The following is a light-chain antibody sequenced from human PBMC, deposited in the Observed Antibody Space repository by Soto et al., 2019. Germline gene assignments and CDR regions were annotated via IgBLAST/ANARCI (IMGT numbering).Light chain of an antibody. CDR3: SSYRSTITFDV. J-gene: IGLJ1*01. V-gene: IGLV2-14*01. CDR1: SSDIGAYDY. Sequence: QSALTQPASVSGSPGQSITISCTGTSSDIGAYDYVSWYQQHPGKAPKLIISEVHNRPSGVSNRFSGSKSGSTASLTISGLQAEDEADYYCSSYRSTITFDVFGTGTKLTVL. CDR2: EVH.